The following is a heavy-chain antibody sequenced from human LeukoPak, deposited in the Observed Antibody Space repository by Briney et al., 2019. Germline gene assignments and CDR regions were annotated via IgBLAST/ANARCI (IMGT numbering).Heavy chain of an antibody. CDR1: GGSISSYY. CDR3: ARTAEYDNTWYYFDY. V-gene: IGHV4-59*12. Sequence: SETLSLTCTVSGGSISSYYWSWIRQPPGKGLEWIGYIYYSGSTNYNPPLKSRVTTSVDTSKNQFSLQLNSVTPEDTAVYYCARTAEYDNTWYYFDYWGQGTLVTVSS. J-gene: IGHJ4*02. CDR2: IYYSGST. D-gene: IGHD3-22*01.